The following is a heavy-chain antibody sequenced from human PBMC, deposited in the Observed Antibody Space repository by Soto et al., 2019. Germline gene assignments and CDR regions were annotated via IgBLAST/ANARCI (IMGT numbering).Heavy chain of an antibody. D-gene: IGHD3-10*01. Sequence: EASVKVSCKVSGYTLTELSMHWVRQAPGKGLEWMGGFDPEDADTIYAQKFQGRVTITEDTSTDTAYMELSNLRSEDTAVYYCATLKSDLGLSGNYFNYFDYWGQGTLVTVSS. CDR2: FDPEDADT. CDR3: ATLKSDLGLSGNYFNYFDY. J-gene: IGHJ4*02. V-gene: IGHV1-24*01. CDR1: GYTLTELS.